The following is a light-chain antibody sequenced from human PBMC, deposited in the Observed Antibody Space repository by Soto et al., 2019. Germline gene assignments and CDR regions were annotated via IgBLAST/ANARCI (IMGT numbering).Light chain of an antibody. V-gene: IGLV1-40*01. CDR2: GNS. J-gene: IGLJ1*01. CDR3: QSYDSSLSGYV. CDR1: SSNIGAGYD. Sequence: QSVLTQPPSVSGAPGQRVTISCTGSSSNIGAGYDVHWYQQLPGTAPKLLIYGNSNRPSGVPDRFSGPKSGTSASLAITGFQAEDEADYYCQSYDSSLSGYVFGTGTKVTVL.